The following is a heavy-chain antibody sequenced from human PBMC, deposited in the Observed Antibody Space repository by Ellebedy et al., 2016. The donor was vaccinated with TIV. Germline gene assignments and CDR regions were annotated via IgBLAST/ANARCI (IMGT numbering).Heavy chain of an antibody. V-gene: IGHV3-30*03. Sequence: GESLKISCAASGFTFSSYGMHWVRQAPGKGLEWVAVISYDGSNKYYADSVKGRFTISRDNSKNTLYLQMNSLRAEDTAVYYCARDWHVAMVGIFDYWGQGTLVTVSS. CDR1: GFTFSSYG. CDR2: ISYDGSNK. CDR3: ARDWHVAMVGIFDY. J-gene: IGHJ4*02. D-gene: IGHD5-18*01.